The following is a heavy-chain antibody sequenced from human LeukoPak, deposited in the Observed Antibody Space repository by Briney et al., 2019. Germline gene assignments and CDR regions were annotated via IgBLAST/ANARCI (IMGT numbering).Heavy chain of an antibody. J-gene: IGHJ4*02. CDR1: GFTFSSYA. V-gene: IGHV3-23*01. D-gene: IGHD3-22*01. Sequence: EAGGSLRLSCAASGFTFSSYAMSWVRQAPGKGLEWVSAISGSGGSTYYADSVKGRFTISRDNSKNTLYLQVNSLRAEDTAVYYCAKAGVVVITSVDYWGQGTLVTVSS. CDR3: AKAGVVVITSVDY. CDR2: ISGSGGST.